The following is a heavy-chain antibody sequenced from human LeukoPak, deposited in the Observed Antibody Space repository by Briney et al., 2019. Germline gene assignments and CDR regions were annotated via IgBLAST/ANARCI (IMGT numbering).Heavy chain of an antibody. CDR3: AGQRSDYSIFDD. D-gene: IGHD6-25*01. CDR2: IIPILGIA. J-gene: IGHJ4*02. V-gene: IGHV1-69*02. Sequence: GASVKVSCKASGGTFSSYTISWVRQAPGQGLEWMGRIIPILGIANYAQEFQGRVTITADKSTSTAYMELSSLRSEDTAVYYCAGQRSDYSIFDDWGQGTLVTVSS. CDR1: GGTFSSYT.